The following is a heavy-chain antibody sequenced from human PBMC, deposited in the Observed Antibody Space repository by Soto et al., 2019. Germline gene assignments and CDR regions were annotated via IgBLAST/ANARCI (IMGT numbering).Heavy chain of an antibody. J-gene: IGHJ6*02. CDR1: GFIFNTYS. CDR3: AKALLSGCDSEGSFYYYGMDV. V-gene: IGHV3-21*04. CDR2: ISPSGSYM. Sequence: GGSLRLSCAASGFIFNTYSMDWVRQAPGKGLEWVASISPSGSYMYYGDSLKGRFTISRDNSKNTLYLQMNSLRAEDTAVYYCAKALLSGCDSEGSFYYYGMDVWGQGTTVTVSS. D-gene: IGHD5-12*01.